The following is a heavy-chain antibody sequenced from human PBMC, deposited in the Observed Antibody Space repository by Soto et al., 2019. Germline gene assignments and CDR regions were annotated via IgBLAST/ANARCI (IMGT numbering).Heavy chain of an antibody. CDR3: EKDPSSVLAD. J-gene: IGHJ4*02. CDR2: ISYDGSNK. CDR1: GFTFSSYG. D-gene: IGHD3-16*01. Sequence: QVQLVESGGGVVQPGRSLRLSCAASGFTFSSYGMHWVRQAPGKGLEWVAVISYDGSNKYYADSVKGRFTISRDNSKNTLYLQMNSLIAEDTAVYYCEKDPSSVLADWGQGTLVTVSS. V-gene: IGHV3-30*18.